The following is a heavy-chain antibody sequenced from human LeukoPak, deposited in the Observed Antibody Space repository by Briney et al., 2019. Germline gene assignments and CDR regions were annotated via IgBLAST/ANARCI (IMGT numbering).Heavy chain of an antibody. CDR2: IWYDGNKK. Sequence: GGSLRLSCAASGFTFSDYGLHWVRQAPGKGLEWVAVIWYDGNKKYYTDSVRGRFTISRDNSKNTAFLQMDSLRAEDTAVYYCVRDWSSGGNAFDVWGQGTRVTVPS. CDR3: VRDWSSGGNAFDV. D-gene: IGHD2-15*01. V-gene: IGHV3-33*01. CDR1: GFTFSDYG. J-gene: IGHJ3*01.